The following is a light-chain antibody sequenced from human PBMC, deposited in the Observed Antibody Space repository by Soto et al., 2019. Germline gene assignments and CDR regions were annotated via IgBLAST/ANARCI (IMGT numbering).Light chain of an antibody. V-gene: IGLV1-40*01. Sequence: QPVLTQPPSVSGAPGQRVTISCTGSSSNIGAGYDVHWYQQLPGTAPKLLISGNSNRPSGVPDRFSGSKSGTSASLAITGLQAEDEADYYCQSYDSSLSGPGVFGGGTKLTVL. CDR3: QSYDSSLSGPGV. CDR2: GNS. CDR1: SSNIGAGYD. J-gene: IGLJ3*02.